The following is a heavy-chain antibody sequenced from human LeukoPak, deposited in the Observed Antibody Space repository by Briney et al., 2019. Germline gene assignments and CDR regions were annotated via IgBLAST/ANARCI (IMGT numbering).Heavy chain of an antibody. V-gene: IGHV4-31*03. Sequence: SETPSLTCTVSGGSISSGGYYWSWIRQHPGKGLEWIGYIYYSGSTYYNPSLKSRVTISVDTSKNQFSLKLSSVTAADTAVYYCARGGYSYGSLDYWGQGTLVTVSS. CDR2: IYYSGST. J-gene: IGHJ4*02. CDR1: GGSISSGGYY. D-gene: IGHD5-18*01. CDR3: ARGGYSYGSLDY.